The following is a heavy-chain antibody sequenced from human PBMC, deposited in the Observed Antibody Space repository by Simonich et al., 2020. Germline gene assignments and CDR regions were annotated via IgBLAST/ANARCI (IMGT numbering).Heavy chain of an antibody. CDR2: ISATNGNT. CDR3: ARSTTGTTAFDI. Sequence: QVQLVQSGAEVKKPGASVKVSCKASGYTFTSYGISWVRQAPGQGLEWMGLISATNGNTNYATKLQGRVTMTTDTTTSTAYMELRSLRSDETAVYYCARSTTGTTAFDIWGQGTMVTVSS. D-gene: IGHD1-1*01. J-gene: IGHJ3*02. V-gene: IGHV1-18*01. CDR1: GYTFTSYG.